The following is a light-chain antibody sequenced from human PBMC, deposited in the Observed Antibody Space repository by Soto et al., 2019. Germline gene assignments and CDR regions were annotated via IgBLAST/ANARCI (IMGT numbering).Light chain of an antibody. CDR1: QSVSNNY. Sequence: EIVLTQSPGTLSLSPGERTTLSCRASQSVSNNYLAWYQQKPGQAPRLLIYGASNRATGIPYRVSGSGSGTDFTLTISRLGPEDFAVYYCQQYGSSGTFGQGTKVEIK. V-gene: IGKV3-20*01. J-gene: IGKJ1*01. CDR2: GAS. CDR3: QQYGSSGT.